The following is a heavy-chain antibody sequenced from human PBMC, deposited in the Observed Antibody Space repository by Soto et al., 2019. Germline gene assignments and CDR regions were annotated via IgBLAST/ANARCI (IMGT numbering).Heavy chain of an antibody. J-gene: IGHJ6*02. D-gene: IGHD2-2*01. V-gene: IGHV6-1*01. Sequence: SHTLSLTFAISGSSVSSKSAAWNLIRQSPSRGLEWLGRTYYRSKWYNDYAVSVKSRITINPDTSKNQFSLQLNSVTPEDTAVYYCATFLSTTSPDVWGQGTTVTVSS. CDR3: ATFLSTTSPDV. CDR2: TYYRSKWYN. CDR1: GSSVSSKSAA.